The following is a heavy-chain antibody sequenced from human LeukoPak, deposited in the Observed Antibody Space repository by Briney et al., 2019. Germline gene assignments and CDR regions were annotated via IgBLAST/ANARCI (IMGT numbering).Heavy chain of an antibody. V-gene: IGHV3-30*04. CDR3: ARVYGSEIDY. Sequence: GRSLRLSCAGSGFGLGSYNMYWIRQAPGKGLEWVTLISFNGNDKKYADSVKGPLTVSRDNSRNTVFLQMNSLRPEDTGLYYCARVYGSEIDYWGQGTQVIVSS. CDR2: ISFNGNDK. J-gene: IGHJ4*02. D-gene: IGHD3-10*01. CDR1: GFGLGSYN.